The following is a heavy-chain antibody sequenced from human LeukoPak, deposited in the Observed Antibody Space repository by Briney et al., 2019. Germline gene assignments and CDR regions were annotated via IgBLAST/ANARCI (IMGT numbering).Heavy chain of an antibody. J-gene: IGHJ4*02. D-gene: IGHD5-24*01. CDR1: GFTFSSYA. Sequence: GGSLRLSCAASGFTFSSYAMHWVRQPPGKGLEWVSLISGDGGATYYADSVKGRFTISRDNSKNSLYLQMNSLRTEDTALYYCAKVSLRMQRWLQLDYWGQGTLVTVSS. V-gene: IGHV3-43*02. CDR2: ISGDGGAT. CDR3: AKVSLRMQRWLQLDY.